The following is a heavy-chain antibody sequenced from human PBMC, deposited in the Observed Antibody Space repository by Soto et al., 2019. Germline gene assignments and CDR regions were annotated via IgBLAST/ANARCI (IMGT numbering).Heavy chain of an antibody. CDR3: AHSYDYVWGTYRSADAFDI. CDR1: GFSLNTSGVG. CDR2: IYWDDDK. V-gene: IGHV2-5*02. J-gene: IGHJ3*02. D-gene: IGHD3-16*02. Sequence: QITLTESGPTLVKPTQTLTLTCTFSGFSLNTSGVGVGWISQPPGKALEWLALIYWDDDKRYSPSVKRRLTITKDTSKNQVLLTMTSMDPVDTATYFCAHSYDYVWGTYRSADAFDIWGQGTMVTVSS.